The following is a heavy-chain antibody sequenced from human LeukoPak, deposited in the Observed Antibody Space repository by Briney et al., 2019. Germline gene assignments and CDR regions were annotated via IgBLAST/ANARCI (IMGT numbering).Heavy chain of an antibody. CDR3: ARDGFLGPVTAYLDY. CDR2: ISSSKTYI. CDR1: GFNFIDNS. J-gene: IGHJ4*02. Sequence: GGSLRLSCAGSGFNFIDNSMHWVRQAPGRGLEWVSSISSSKTYIYYRDSVKGRFTISRDNAKNSLFLQMNSLRVEDTAVYYCARDGFLGPVTAYLDYWGRGTPVTVSS. D-gene: IGHD2-21*02. V-gene: IGHV3-21*01.